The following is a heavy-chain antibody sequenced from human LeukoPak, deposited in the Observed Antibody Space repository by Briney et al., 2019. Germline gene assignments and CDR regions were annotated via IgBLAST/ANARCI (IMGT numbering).Heavy chain of an antibody. J-gene: IGHJ4*02. CDR2: INPKSGVA. V-gene: IGHV1-2*02. D-gene: IGHD1-26*01. CDR1: GFTFTDYY. CDR3: ARGLGGSGSYFLTFDY. Sequence: GASVKVSCKASGFTFTDYYIHWVRQAPGQGLEWRGWINPKSGVANYAQKFRGRVTMTTDTSTSTAYMELRSLRSDDTAVYYCARGLGGSGSYFLTFDYWGQGTLVTVSS.